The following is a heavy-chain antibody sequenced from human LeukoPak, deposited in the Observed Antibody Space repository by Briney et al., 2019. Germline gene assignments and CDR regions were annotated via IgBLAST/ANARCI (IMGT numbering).Heavy chain of an antibody. D-gene: IGHD2-15*01. J-gene: IGHJ6*03. CDR3: ARDPPNCSGGSCYSSYMDV. CDR2: INPNSGGT. V-gene: IGHV1-2*02. Sequence: ASVKVSCKASGYTFTGYYMHWVRQAPGQGLEWMGWINPNSGGTNYAQKFQGRVTMTRDTSISTAYMELSRLRSDDTAVYYCARDPPNCSGGSCYSSYMDVWGKGTTVTISS. CDR1: GYTFTGYY.